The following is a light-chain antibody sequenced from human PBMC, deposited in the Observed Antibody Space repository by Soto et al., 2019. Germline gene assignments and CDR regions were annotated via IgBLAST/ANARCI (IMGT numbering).Light chain of an antibody. CDR1: STDVGDYNS. Sequence: QSALTQPASVSGSPGQSIAISCTGTSTDVGDYNSVSWYQQHPGKVPILVIFEVSNRPSGVSNRFSGSKSGNTASLTIAGLQAEDEAYYFCSSYINTNTLVFGGGTKLTVL. V-gene: IGLV2-14*01. CDR2: EVS. CDR3: SSYINTNTLV. J-gene: IGLJ2*01.